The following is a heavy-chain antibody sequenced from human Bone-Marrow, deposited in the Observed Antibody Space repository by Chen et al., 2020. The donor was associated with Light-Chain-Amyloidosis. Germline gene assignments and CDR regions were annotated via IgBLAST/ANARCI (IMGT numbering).Heavy chain of an antibody. CDR3: AKDISYDDILPGYPADAFDI. J-gene: IGHJ3*02. Sequence: EVQLVESGGGLLQRGGSLRLSCAASGFAFSSYAMSWVRQAPGKGREWVSTISGSGGSRYYGDSVKGRLTISRDNSKNALFVQMNSLRAEDTAVYYCAKDISYDDILPGYPADAFDIWGQGTMVTVSS. CDR2: ISGSGGSR. V-gene: IGHV3-23*04. CDR1: GFAFSSYA. D-gene: IGHD3-9*01.